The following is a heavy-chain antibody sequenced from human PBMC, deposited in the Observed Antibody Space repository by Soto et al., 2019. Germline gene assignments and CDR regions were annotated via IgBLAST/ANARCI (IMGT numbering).Heavy chain of an antibody. V-gene: IGHV3-7*05. J-gene: IGHJ3*01. CDR2: IKPDGSEK. CDR1: GFTFTDHW. Sequence: PGGSLRLSCVASGFTFTDHWMTWLRQAPGRRPEWVANIKPDGSEKYYMDSVRGRLAISRDNAKNSLSLLMNSLGPEDTAMFYCVRIRGGGAYDLWGQWTMVTVS. CDR3: VRIRGGGAYDL. D-gene: IGHD3-3*01.